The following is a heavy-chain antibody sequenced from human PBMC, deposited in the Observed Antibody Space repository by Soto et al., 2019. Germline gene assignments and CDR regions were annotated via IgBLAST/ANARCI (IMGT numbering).Heavy chain of an antibody. CDR3: ARAGSSRNAFDI. V-gene: IGHV4-59*01. CDR2: IYYSGST. J-gene: IGHJ3*02. D-gene: IGHD6-13*01. CDR1: GGSISSYY. Sequence: ETLSLTCTVSGGSISSYYWSWIRQPPGKGLEWIGYIYYSGSTNYNPSLKSRVTISVDTSKNQFSLKLSSVTAADTAVYYCARAGSSRNAFDIWGQGTMVTVSS.